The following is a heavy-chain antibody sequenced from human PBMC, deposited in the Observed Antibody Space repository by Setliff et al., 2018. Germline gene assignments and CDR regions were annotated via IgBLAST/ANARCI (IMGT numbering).Heavy chain of an antibody. CDR3: ARGEGGIAAAGLFDH. CDR2: ISAYNGNT. J-gene: IGHJ4*02. Sequence: GASVKVSCKASGYTFTSYGISWVRQAPGQGLERMGWISAYNGNTNYAQKLQGRVTMTTDTSTSTAYMELRSLRSDDTAVYYCARGEGGIAAAGLFDHWGQGTLVTVSS. D-gene: IGHD6-13*01. CDR1: GYTFTSYG. V-gene: IGHV1-18*01.